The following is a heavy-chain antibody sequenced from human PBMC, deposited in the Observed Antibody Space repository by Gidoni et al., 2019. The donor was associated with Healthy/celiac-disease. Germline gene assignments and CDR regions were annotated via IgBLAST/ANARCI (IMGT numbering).Heavy chain of an antibody. CDR1: GFTFSSYA. Sequence: QVQLVESGGGVVQPGRSRRLSCPAAGFTFSSYALHWVRQAPGKGLGWVAVRSYDGSNKYYADSVKGRFTISRDNSKNTLYLQMNSLRAEDTAVYYCARGRSRGWELGQKSKAKYYYYGMDVWGQGTTVTVSS. CDR2: RSYDGSNK. J-gene: IGHJ6*02. CDR3: ARGRSRGWELGQKSKAKYYYYGMDV. D-gene: IGHD1-26*01. V-gene: IGHV3-30-3*01.